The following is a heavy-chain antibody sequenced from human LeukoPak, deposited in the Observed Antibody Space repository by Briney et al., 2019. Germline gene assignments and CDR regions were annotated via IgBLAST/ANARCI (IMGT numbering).Heavy chain of an antibody. D-gene: IGHD1-26*01. CDR3: AREVVGATGDRDAFDI. Sequence: GGSLKLSCAASGFTVSSNYMSWVRQAPGKGLEWVSVIYSGGSTYYADSVKGRFTISRDNSKNTLYLQMNSLRAEDTAVYYCAREVVGATGDRDAFDIWGQGTMVTVSS. V-gene: IGHV3-53*01. J-gene: IGHJ3*02. CDR2: IYSGGST. CDR1: GFTVSSNY.